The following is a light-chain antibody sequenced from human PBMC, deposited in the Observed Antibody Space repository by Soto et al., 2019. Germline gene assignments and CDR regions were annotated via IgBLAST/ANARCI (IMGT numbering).Light chain of an antibody. CDR3: GSYTISNTLI. Sequence: QSVLTQPASVSGSPGPSITISCTGTSSDVGGYNYVSWYQQHPGKAPKLIIYDVNYRPSGISNRFSGSKSGNTASLTISGLQAEDEADYYCGSYTISNTLILGGGTKLTVL. V-gene: IGLV2-14*01. CDR1: SSDVGGYNY. J-gene: IGLJ2*01. CDR2: DVN.